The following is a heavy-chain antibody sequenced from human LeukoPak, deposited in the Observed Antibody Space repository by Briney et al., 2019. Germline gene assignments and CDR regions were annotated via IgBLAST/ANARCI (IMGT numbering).Heavy chain of an antibody. D-gene: IGHD5/OR15-5a*01. V-gene: IGHV3-30*03. CDR2: MSYDGSRE. CDR1: GFTFSSYG. J-gene: IGHJ5*02. Sequence: GRSLRLSCAASGFTFSSYGMHWVRQAPGKGLEWVAVMSYDGSREYYADSVKGRFTISRDNSKNTLYLQMNSLRVEDTAVYYCLVWKHVFDRWGQGTLVTVSS. CDR3: LVWKHVFDR.